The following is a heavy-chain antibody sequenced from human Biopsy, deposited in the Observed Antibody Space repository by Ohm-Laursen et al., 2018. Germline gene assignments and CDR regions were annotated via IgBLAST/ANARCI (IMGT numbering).Heavy chain of an antibody. CDR1: GYTFTSHD. D-gene: IGHD1-26*01. Sequence: ASVKVSCKVSGYTFTSHDINWVRQATGQGLEWMGWMSPNTGNTVYAQRFQDRVTMTSDTSTGTAYMELTSLTSDDTAVYFCARWETTLGRSLDSWGQGALVAVSS. CDR2: MSPNTGNT. V-gene: IGHV1-8*01. CDR3: ARWETTLGRSLDS. J-gene: IGHJ4*02.